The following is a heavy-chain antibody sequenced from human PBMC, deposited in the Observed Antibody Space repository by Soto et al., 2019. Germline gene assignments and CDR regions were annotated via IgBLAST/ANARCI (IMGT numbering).Heavy chain of an antibody. CDR3: ARVECGGGRCPRVDY. J-gene: IGHJ4*02. D-gene: IGHD2-21*01. CDR1: GYSFTRYY. CDR2: INPSDGTT. V-gene: IGHV1-46*01. Sequence: QVQLVQSGAEVKKPGASVKVSCRAFGYSFTRYYMHWVRQAPGQGLKWMGIINPSDGTTSNAQKFQGRVTVTRDTSTSTVYMELSSLRSEDTAVYYCARVECGGGRCPRVDYWGQGTLVAVSS.